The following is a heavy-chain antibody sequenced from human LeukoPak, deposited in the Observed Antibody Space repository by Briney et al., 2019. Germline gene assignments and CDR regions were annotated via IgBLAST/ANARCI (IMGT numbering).Heavy chain of an antibody. CDR3: ARVLAYCSSTSCHDY. D-gene: IGHD2-2*01. Sequence: ASVKVSCKASGYTFTNYGVSWVRQAPGQGLEWMGWISAYNGNTDYAQKLQGRVTMTTDTSTSTAYMEPRSLRSDDTAVYYCARVLAYCSSTSCHDYWGQGTLVTVSS. CDR1: GYTFTNYG. V-gene: IGHV1-18*01. CDR2: ISAYNGNT. J-gene: IGHJ4*02.